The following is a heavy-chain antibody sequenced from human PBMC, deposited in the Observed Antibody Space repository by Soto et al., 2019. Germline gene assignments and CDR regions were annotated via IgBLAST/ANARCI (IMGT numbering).Heavy chain of an antibody. J-gene: IGHJ4*02. CDR3: ARAAYVWGSYRPYYFDY. Sequence: SETLSLTCAVYGGSFSGYYWSWIRQPPGKGLEWIGEINHSGSTNYNPSLKSRVTISVDTSKNQFSLKLSSVTAADTAVYYCARAAYVWGSYRPYYFDYWGQGTLVTVSS. V-gene: IGHV4-34*01. D-gene: IGHD3-16*02. CDR2: INHSGST. CDR1: GGSFSGYY.